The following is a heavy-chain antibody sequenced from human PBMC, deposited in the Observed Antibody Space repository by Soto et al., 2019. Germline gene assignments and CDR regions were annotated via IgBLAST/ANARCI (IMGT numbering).Heavy chain of an antibody. CDR3: ARFWMEGHIRWFDP. J-gene: IGHJ5*02. CDR1: GGTFSSYA. D-gene: IGHD1-1*01. Sequence: QVQLVQSGAEVKKPGSSVKVSCKASGGTFSSYAISWVRHAPGQGLEWMGGIIPIFGTANYAQKFQGRVTITADESTSTAYMELSSLRSEDTAVYYCARFWMEGHIRWFDPWGQGTLVTVSS. V-gene: IGHV1-69*01. CDR2: IIPIFGTA.